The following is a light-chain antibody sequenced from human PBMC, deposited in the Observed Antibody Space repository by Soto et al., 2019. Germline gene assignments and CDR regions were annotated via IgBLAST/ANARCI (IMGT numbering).Light chain of an antibody. Sequence: EIVLTQSPATLSLSPGERATLSCRASQSVSSYLAWYQQKPGQAPRLLIYDASSRATGIPARFSGSGSGTDFTLTISSLEPEDLAVYYCQQRSIWPRTFGQGTKVEIK. J-gene: IGKJ1*01. CDR3: QQRSIWPRT. CDR2: DAS. V-gene: IGKV3-11*01. CDR1: QSVSSY.